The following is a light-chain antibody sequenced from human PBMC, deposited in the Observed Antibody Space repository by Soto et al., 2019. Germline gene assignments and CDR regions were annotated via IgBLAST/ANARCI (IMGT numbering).Light chain of an antibody. Sequence: QSALTQPGSVSGSPGQSITISCTGTSSDVGGYIYVSWYQQDPGKAPKLMIYDVTSRPSGVSYRFSGSKSGNAASLTISGLQAEDEADYYCSSYTTSSSYVFGTGTKVTVL. V-gene: IGLV2-14*01. J-gene: IGLJ1*01. CDR3: SSYTTSSSYV. CDR2: DVT. CDR1: SSDVGGYIY.